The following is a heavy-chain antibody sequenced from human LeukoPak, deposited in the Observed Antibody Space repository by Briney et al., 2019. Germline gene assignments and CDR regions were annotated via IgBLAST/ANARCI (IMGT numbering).Heavy chain of an antibody. V-gene: IGHV3-23*01. D-gene: IGHD1-7*01. CDR1: GFTFSSYA. CDR2: ISGSGGST. CDR3: ARDQGSWNYGDY. J-gene: IGHJ4*02. Sequence: GGSLRLSCAASGFTFSSYAMSWVRQAPGKGLEWVSAISGSGGSTYYADSVKGRFTISRDNSKNTLYLQMNSLRAEDTAVYYCARDQGSWNYGDYWGQGTLVTVSS.